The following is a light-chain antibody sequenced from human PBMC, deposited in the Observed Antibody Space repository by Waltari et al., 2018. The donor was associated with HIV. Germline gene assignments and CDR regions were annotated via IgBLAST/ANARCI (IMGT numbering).Light chain of an antibody. CDR3: QQYNNWPRT. CDR2: GAS. Sequence: EIVMTQSPVTLSVSPGERATLSCRASQSISGNLAWYQQKPGQAPRLLIYGASNRATGIPARFSGSGSGTEFTLTISSLQSEDFAVYYCQQYNNWPRTFGQGTKLEIK. CDR1: QSISGN. V-gene: IGKV3-15*01. J-gene: IGKJ2*01.